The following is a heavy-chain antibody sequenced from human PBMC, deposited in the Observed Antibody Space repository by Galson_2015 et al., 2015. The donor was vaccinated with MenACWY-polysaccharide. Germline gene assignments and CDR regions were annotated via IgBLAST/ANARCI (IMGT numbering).Heavy chain of an antibody. CDR2: IYYSGST. J-gene: IGHJ4*02. V-gene: IGHV4-39*01. D-gene: IGHD3-9*01. Sequence: ETLSLTCTVSGGSVSSRNYYWGWFRQPPGKGLEWIGSIYYSGSTYYNPSLRSRVTISVDTSKKQFSLKLSSVTAADTAVYYCARHRPGGGDWLLPQDYWGQGTLVTVSS. CDR3: ARHRPGGGDWLLPQDY. CDR1: GGSVSSRNYY.